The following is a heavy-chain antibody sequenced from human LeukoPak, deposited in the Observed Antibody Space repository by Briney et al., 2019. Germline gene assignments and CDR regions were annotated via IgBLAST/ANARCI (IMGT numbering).Heavy chain of an antibody. CDR3: ARELGMRGYYFDY. V-gene: IGHV4-4*02. Sequence: SETLSLTCAVSGGSISSSNWWSWVRQPPGKGLEWIGEIYHSGSTNYNPSLKSRVTISVDKSKNQFSLKLSSVTAADTAVYYCARELGMRGYYFDYWGQGTLVTVSS. J-gene: IGHJ4*02. D-gene: IGHD7-27*01. CDR2: IYHSGST. CDR1: GGSISSSNW.